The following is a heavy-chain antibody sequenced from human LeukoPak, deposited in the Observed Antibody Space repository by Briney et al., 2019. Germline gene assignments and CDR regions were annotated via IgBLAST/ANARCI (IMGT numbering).Heavy chain of an antibody. CDR2: INSDGGGA. V-gene: IGHV3-74*01. CDR1: GITFCNNW. CDR3: ARDVPHNWFDT. J-gene: IGHJ5*02. Sequence: GGSLRLSCAASGITFCNNWMHWVGQGPGKGLVWISRINSDGGGAIYADSVKGRFTVSRDNAKNTLYLQMNSLRAEDTAVYYCARDVPHNWFDTWGQGTLVTVSS.